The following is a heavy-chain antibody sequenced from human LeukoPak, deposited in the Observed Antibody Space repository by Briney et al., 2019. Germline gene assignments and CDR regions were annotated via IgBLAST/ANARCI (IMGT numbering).Heavy chain of an antibody. J-gene: IGHJ5*02. V-gene: IGHV4-30-2*01. CDR1: GGSISSGGYS. D-gene: IGHD2-2*01. CDR3: ARVEGLPSGTSWSWFDP. CDR2: IYHSGST. Sequence: PSETLSLTCAVSGGSISSGGYSWSWIRQPPGKGLEWIVYIYHSGSTYYNPSLKSRVTISVDRSKNQFSLKLSSVTAADTAVYYCARVEGLPSGTSWSWFDPWGQGTLVTVSS.